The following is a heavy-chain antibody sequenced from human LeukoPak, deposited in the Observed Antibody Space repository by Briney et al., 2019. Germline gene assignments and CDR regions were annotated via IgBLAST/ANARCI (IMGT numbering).Heavy chain of an antibody. V-gene: IGHV1-18*01. D-gene: IGHD4-23*01. J-gene: IGHJ4*02. CDR1: GYTFTSYG. CDR2: ISAYNGNT. Sequence: GASVKVSCKASGYTFTSYGISWVRQAPGQGLEWMGWISAYNGNTNYAQKLQGRVTMTTDTSTSTAYMELRSLRSDDTAVYYCARDYISYGGNSKSFDYWGQGTLVAVSS. CDR3: ARDYISYGGNSKSFDY.